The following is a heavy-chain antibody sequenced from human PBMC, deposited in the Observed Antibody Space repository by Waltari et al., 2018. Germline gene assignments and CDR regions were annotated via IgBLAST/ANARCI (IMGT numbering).Heavy chain of an antibody. CDR1: GYFISSGYY. CDR2: LYHSGST. Sequence: QVQLQESGPGLVKPSETLSLTCGVSGYFISSGYYWGWIRQPPGKGLEWIGSLYHSGSTYYNPSLKSRVTISVDTSKNQFARKLSSVTAADTAVYYCARQGPGQGSVFPTGYFDYWGQGTLVTVSS. D-gene: IGHD3-10*01. V-gene: IGHV4-38-2*01. CDR3: ARQGPGQGSVFPTGYFDY. J-gene: IGHJ4*02.